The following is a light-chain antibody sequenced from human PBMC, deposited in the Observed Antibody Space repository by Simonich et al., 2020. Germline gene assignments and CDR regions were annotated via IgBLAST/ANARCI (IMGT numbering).Light chain of an antibody. CDR2: DVS. V-gene: IGLV2-14*02. Sequence: QSALTQPASVSGSPGQSITISCTGTSSDVGSYNLVSWYQQHPGKAPKLMLYDVSKRPSGVSYRFAGSKSGHTASLTISGRQAEDDADYYCSSYTSSSTWVFGGGTKLTVL. CDR1: SSDVGSYNL. CDR3: SSYTSSSTWV. J-gene: IGLJ3*02.